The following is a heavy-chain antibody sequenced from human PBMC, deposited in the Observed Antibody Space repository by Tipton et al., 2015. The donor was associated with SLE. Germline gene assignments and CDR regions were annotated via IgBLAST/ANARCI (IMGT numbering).Heavy chain of an antibody. J-gene: IGHJ2*01. D-gene: IGHD5-18*01. CDR1: GGSISSYY. Sequence: LRLSCTVSGGSISSYYWSWIRQPPGKGLEWIGYIYYSGSTNYNPSLKSRVTISVDTSKNRFSLKLSSVTAADTAVYYCARGGTAMAYWYFDPWGRGTLVTVSS. V-gene: IGHV4-59*08. CDR2: IYYSGST. CDR3: ARGGTAMAYWYFDP.